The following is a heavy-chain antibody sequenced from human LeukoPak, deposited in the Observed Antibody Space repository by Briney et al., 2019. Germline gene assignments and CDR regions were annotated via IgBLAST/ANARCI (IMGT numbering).Heavy chain of an antibody. Sequence: ASVKVSCKTSGYTFTSYGISWVRQAPGQGLEGMGWISAYNGNTNYTQKLQGRVNMTTDTSKSTVYMELRSLRSDDTAVYYCARDVAGTIDYWGQGTLVTVSS. CDR3: ARDVAGTIDY. J-gene: IGHJ4*02. V-gene: IGHV1-18*01. CDR2: ISAYNGNT. CDR1: GYTFTSYG. D-gene: IGHD6-19*01.